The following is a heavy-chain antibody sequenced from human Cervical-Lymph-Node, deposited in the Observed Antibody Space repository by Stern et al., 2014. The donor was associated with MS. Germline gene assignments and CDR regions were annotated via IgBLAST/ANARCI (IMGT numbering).Heavy chain of an antibody. CDR2: TYYRSKWYN. D-gene: IGHD2-8*01. V-gene: IGHV6-1*01. CDR1: GDSVSSNSAA. Sequence: VQLVESGPGLVKPSQTLSLTCAISGDSVSSNSAAWNWIRQSPSRGLEWLGRTYYRSKWYNDYAVSVKSRITINPDTSKNQFSLQLNSVTPEDTAVYYCARDPRYSTNGVCYNNYYYYGMDVWGQGTTVTVSS. CDR3: ARDPRYSTNGVCYNNYYYYGMDV. J-gene: IGHJ6*02.